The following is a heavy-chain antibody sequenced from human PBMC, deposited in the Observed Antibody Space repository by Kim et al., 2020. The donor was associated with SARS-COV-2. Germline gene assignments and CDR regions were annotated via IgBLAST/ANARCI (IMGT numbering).Heavy chain of an antibody. Sequence: TYYTHYVKGRFYIARDNSKHALYLQMKSLSAEDTALYYCAKDYWHSRGHYWGQGTLVTVSS. J-gene: IGHJ4*02. D-gene: IGHD3-22*01. V-gene: IGHV3-23*01. CDR2: T. CDR3: AKDYWHSRGHY.